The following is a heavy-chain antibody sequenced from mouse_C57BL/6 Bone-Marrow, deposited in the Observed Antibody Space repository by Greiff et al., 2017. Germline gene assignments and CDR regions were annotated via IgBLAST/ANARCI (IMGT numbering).Heavy chain of an antibody. V-gene: IGHV5-6*01. Sequence: EVQLVESGGDLVKPGGSLKLSCAASGFTFSSYGMSWVRQTPDKRLEWVATISSGGSYTYYPDSVKGRFTISRDNAKNTLYLQMSSLKSEDTAMYYCAGITTVVDTGYFDVWGTGTTVTVSS. CDR1: GFTFSSYG. CDR2: ISSGGSYT. J-gene: IGHJ1*03. CDR3: AGITTVVDTGYFDV. D-gene: IGHD1-1*01.